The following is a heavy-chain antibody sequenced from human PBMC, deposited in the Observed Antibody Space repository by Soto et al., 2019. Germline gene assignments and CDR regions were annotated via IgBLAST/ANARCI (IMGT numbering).Heavy chain of an antibody. Sequence: QVQLVESGGGVVQPGRSLRLSCAASGFTFSSYAMHWVRQAPGKGLEWVTVISYDGSNKYYADSVKGRFTVSRDNSKNPLYLQMNSLRAEDAAEYYCARDSWSFDYWGQGTLVTVSS. CDR2: ISYDGSNK. J-gene: IGHJ4*02. V-gene: IGHV3-30*01. CDR1: GFTFSSYA. CDR3: ARDSWSFDY. D-gene: IGHD2-15*01.